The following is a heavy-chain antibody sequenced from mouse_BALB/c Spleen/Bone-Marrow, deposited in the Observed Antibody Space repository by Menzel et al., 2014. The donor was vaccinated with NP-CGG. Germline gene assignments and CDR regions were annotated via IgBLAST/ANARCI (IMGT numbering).Heavy chain of an antibody. CDR1: GYTFXSYW. V-gene: IGHV1-69*02. CDR2: IDPSDSYT. Sequence: QVQLQHSGAELVKPGASVKLSCKASGYTFXSYWMHWVKQRPGQGLEWIGEIDPSDSYTNYNQKFKGKATLTVGKSSSTAYMQLSSLTSEDSAVYYCARSRGYYDYWYFDVWGAGTTVTVSS. D-gene: IGHD2-4*01. J-gene: IGHJ1*01. CDR3: ARSRGYYDYWYFDV.